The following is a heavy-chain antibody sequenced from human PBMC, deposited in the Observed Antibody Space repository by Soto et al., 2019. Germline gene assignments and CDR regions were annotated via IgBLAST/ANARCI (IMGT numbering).Heavy chain of an antibody. CDR2: IYYSGST. CDR3: ARVRYCSGGSCYPRFDP. Sequence: QVQLQESGPGLVKPSQTLSLTCTVSGGSISSGGYYWSWIRQHPGKGLEWIGYIYYSGSTYYNPSLKSRVTISVDTSKNQFSLKLSSVTAADTAVYYCARVRYCSGGSCYPRFDPWGQGTLAPVSS. V-gene: IGHV4-31*03. J-gene: IGHJ5*02. D-gene: IGHD2-15*01. CDR1: GGSISSGGYY.